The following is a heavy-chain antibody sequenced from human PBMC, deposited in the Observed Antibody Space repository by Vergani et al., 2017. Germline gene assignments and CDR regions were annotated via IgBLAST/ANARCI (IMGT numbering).Heavy chain of an antibody. CDR2: IIPIFGTA. Sequence: QVQLVQSGAEVKKPGSSVKVSCKASGGTFSSYAISWVRQAPGQGLEWMGGIIPIFGTANYAQKFQGRVTITADKSTSTAYMELSSLRSEDTAVYYCARVKKGVDTVVPNESENGFDPWGQGTLVTVSS. D-gene: IGHD5-18*01. CDR1: GGTFSSYA. J-gene: IGHJ5*02. V-gene: IGHV1-69*06. CDR3: ARVKKGVDTVVPNESENGFDP.